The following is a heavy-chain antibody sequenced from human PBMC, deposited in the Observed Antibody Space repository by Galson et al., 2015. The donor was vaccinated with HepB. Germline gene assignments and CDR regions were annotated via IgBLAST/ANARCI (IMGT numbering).Heavy chain of an antibody. Sequence: SLRLSCAASGFTFSGHWMSWLRQAPGKGLEWVANTAHDGSDYQYVDSVKGRFTISRDNAKNSLYLQMNSLRAADTAVYYCARMGPLRYFDCFDYWGQGTPVTVSS. D-gene: IGHD3-9*01. CDR2: TAHDGSDY. J-gene: IGHJ4*02. CDR3: ARMGPLRYFDCFDY. V-gene: IGHV3-7*01. CDR1: GFTFSGHW.